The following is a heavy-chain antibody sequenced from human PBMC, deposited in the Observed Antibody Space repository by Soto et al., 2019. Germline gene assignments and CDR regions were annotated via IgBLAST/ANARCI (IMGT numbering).Heavy chain of an antibody. D-gene: IGHD6-13*01. J-gene: IGHJ4*02. CDR1: GGSVSSRYW. CDR2: IYHSGSA. Sequence: PSETLSLTCAVSGGSVSSRYWWSWVRQSPGKGLEWIGEIYHSGSANYSPSLKSRVTMSVDNSKNQFSLRLNSVTAADTAVYYCARYNAASGTYYFDYWGQGTLVTVSS. CDR3: ARYNAASGTYYFDY. V-gene: IGHV4-4*02.